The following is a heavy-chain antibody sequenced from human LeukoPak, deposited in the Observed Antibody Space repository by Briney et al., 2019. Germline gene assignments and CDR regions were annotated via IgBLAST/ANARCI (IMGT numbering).Heavy chain of an antibody. Sequence: PSETLSLTCTVSGGSFTIISDYWGWIRQPPGKGLEWIGSIYYSGSTYYNPSLKSRVTISIDTSKNQFSLKLNSVTAADTAVYYCARRVGARRGNFDYWGQGTLVTVSS. CDR2: IYYSGST. CDR1: GGSFTIISDY. J-gene: IGHJ4*02. CDR3: ARRVGARRGNFDY. V-gene: IGHV4-39*01. D-gene: IGHD1-26*01.